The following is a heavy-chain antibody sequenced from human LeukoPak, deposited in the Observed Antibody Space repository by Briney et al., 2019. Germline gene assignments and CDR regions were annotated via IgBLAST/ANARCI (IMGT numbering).Heavy chain of an antibody. D-gene: IGHD5-24*01. J-gene: IGHJ4*02. V-gene: IGHV3-48*04. CDR2: ISSSGSTI. Sequence: GGSLRLSCAGSGFTFSGYSMHWVRQAPGKGLEWVSYISSSGSTIYYADSVKGRFTISRDNAKNSLYLQMNSLRAEDTAVYYCARVFAPEMRYFDYWGQGTLVTVSS. CDR3: ARVFAPEMRYFDY. CDR1: GFTFSGYS.